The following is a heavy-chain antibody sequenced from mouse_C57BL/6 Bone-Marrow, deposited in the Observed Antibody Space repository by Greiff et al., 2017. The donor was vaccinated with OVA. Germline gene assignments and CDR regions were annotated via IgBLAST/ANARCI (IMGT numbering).Heavy chain of an antibody. D-gene: IGHD1-1*01. Sequence: QVQLKQPGAELVRPGTSVKLSCKASGYTFTSYWMHWVKQRPGQGLEWIGVIDPSDSYTNYNQKFKGKATLTVDTSSSTAYMQLSSLTSEDSAVYYCSFITTVVATNYYAMDYWGQGTSVTVSS. J-gene: IGHJ4*01. V-gene: IGHV1-59*01. CDR2: IDPSDSYT. CDR1: GYTFTSYW. CDR3: SFITTVVATNYYAMDY.